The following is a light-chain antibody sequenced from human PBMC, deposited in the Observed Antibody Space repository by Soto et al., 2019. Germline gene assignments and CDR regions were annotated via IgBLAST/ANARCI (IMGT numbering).Light chain of an antibody. CDR1: QSISSW. Sequence: DIQMTQSPSTLSASVGDRVTITCRASQSISSWLAWYQKKPGKAPKLLIYNASGLESGVPSRFSGSRSGTDFTLTISSLQPDDFATYYCQQYNSYTFGGGTEVEIK. CDR3: QQYNSYT. V-gene: IGKV1-5*03. J-gene: IGKJ4*01. CDR2: NAS.